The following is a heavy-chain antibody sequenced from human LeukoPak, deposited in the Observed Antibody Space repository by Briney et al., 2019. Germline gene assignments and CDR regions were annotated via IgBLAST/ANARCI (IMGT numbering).Heavy chain of an antibody. V-gene: IGHV4-59*08. Sequence: SETLSLTCTVSGGSISSYYWSWIRQPPGKGLEWIGYIYYSGSTNYNPSLKSRVTTSVDTSKNQFSLKLSSVTAADTAVYYCAGHHPRNTVDFWGQGTLVTVSS. D-gene: IGHD2/OR15-2a*01. CDR3: AGHHPRNTVDF. J-gene: IGHJ4*02. CDR2: IYYSGST. CDR1: GGSISSYY.